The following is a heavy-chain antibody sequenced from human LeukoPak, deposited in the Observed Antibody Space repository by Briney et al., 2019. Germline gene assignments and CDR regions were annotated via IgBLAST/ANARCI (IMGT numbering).Heavy chain of an antibody. Sequence: GASVKVSCKASGYTFISYGITWVRQAPGQGLEWMGWISAYNGNTNYAQKFRGRVTMTTDTSTSTAYMELRSLRSDDTAVYYCAREVIAAVGNDAFDIWGQGTMVTVSS. CDR1: GYTFISYG. V-gene: IGHV1-18*01. D-gene: IGHD6-13*01. CDR3: AREVIAAVGNDAFDI. J-gene: IGHJ3*02. CDR2: ISAYNGNT.